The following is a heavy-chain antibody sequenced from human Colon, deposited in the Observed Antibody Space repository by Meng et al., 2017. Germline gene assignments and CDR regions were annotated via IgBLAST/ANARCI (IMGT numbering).Heavy chain of an antibody. CDR3: TNDRLTH. Sequence: GESLKISCAASGSTFTGHWMHWVRQAPGQGLVWVSRVNPEGNIPDYADSAKGRFIILRDNAKSTVYLQLNSQRVEDTAVYYCTNDRLTHWGQGTLVTVSS. CDR2: VNPEGNIP. V-gene: IGHV3-74*01. CDR1: GSTFTGHW. J-gene: IGHJ1*01. D-gene: IGHD1-1*01.